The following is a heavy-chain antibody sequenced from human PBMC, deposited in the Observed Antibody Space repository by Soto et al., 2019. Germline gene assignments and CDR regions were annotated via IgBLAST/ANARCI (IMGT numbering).Heavy chain of an antibody. D-gene: IGHD1-1*01. CDR3: TTRVHGTGDAFDI. J-gene: IGHJ3*02. CDR2: IKSKTDGGTT. V-gene: IGHV3-15*01. CDR1: GFTFSNAW. Sequence: GGSLRLSCAASGFTFSNAWMSWVRQAPGKGLEWVGRIKSKTDGGTTDYAAPVKGRFTSSRDDSKNTLYLQMNSLKTEDTAVYYCTTRVHGTGDAFDIWGQGTMVTVSS.